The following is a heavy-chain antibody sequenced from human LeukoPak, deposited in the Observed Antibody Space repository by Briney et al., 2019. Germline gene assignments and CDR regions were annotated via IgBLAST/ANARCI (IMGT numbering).Heavy chain of an antibody. J-gene: IGHJ4*02. CDR3: ARLSQTPDYYSNGGYYYLGY. D-gene: IGHD3-22*01. Sequence: ASVKVSCKASGGTFSSYAISWVRQAPGQGLEWMGGIIPIFGTANYAQKFQGRVTITTDESTSTAYMELSSLRSEDTAVYYCARLSQTPDYYSNGGYYYLGYWGQGTPVTVSS. CDR1: GGTFSSYA. CDR2: IIPIFGTA. V-gene: IGHV1-69*05.